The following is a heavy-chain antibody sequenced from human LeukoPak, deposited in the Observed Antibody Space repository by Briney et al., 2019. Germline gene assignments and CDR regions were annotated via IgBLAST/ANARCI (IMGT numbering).Heavy chain of an antibody. D-gene: IGHD6-6*01. V-gene: IGHV3-30*18. J-gene: IGHJ4*02. CDR1: GFTFSNYA. Sequence: PGGSLRLSCTASGFTFSNYAIHWVRQAPGKGLEWVAVISFDATDKQYADSVNGRFTISRDNSKNTLYLQMNSLRAEDTAVYYCAKDPVARSRSSPGDYWGQGTLVTVSP. CDR2: ISFDATDK. CDR3: AKDPVARSRSSPGDY.